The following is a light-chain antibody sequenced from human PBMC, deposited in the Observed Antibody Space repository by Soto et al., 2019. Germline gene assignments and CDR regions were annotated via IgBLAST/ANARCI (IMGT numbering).Light chain of an antibody. CDR3: AAWDVSLNGVV. CDR2: LND. Sequence: QSVLIQPPSASGTPGQRVTISCSGSRSNIGSNPVNWYQQLPGTAPKLLIYLNDQRSSGFPDRFSGSKSGTSASLAISGLQSEDEADYYCAAWDVSLNGVVFGGGTQLTVL. V-gene: IGLV1-44*01. CDR1: RSNIGSNP. J-gene: IGLJ2*01.